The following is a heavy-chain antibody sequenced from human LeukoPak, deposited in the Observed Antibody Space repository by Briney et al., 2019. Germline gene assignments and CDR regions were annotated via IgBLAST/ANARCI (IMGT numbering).Heavy chain of an antibody. D-gene: IGHD5-12*01. CDR2: ISYDGSNK. Sequence: PGGSLRLSCAASGFTFSSYGMHWVRQAPGKGLEWVAVISYDGSNKYYADSVKGRFTISRDNSKNTLYLQMNSLRAEDTAVYYCANLPGGYDYSGAFDIWGQGTMVTVSS. CDR3: ANLPGGYDYSGAFDI. J-gene: IGHJ3*02. V-gene: IGHV3-30*18. CDR1: GFTFSSYG.